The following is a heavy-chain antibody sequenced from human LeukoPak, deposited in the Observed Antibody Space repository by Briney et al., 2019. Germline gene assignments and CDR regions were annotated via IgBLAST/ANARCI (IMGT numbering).Heavy chain of an antibody. CDR1: GFTFSSYA. Sequence: PGGSLRLSCAASGFTFSSYAMSWVRQAPGKGLEWVSAISGSGGSTYYADSVKGRFTISRDNSKNTLYLQMNSLRAEDTAVYYCAKVAGRSSSWYPDFFDYWGQGTLVTVSS. D-gene: IGHD6-13*01. CDR2: ISGSGGST. J-gene: IGHJ4*02. CDR3: AKVAGRSSSWYPDFFDY. V-gene: IGHV3-23*01.